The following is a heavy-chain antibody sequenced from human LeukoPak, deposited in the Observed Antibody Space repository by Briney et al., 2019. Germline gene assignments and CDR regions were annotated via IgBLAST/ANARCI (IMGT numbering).Heavy chain of an antibody. CDR3: ARRLRRYGGYSWYFDL. CDR2: MNPNSGNT. D-gene: IGHD5-12*01. V-gene: IGHV1-8*01. CDR1: GYTFTSYD. Sequence: GASVKVSCKASGYTFTSYDINWVRQATGQGLEWMGWMNPNSGNTGYAQKFQGRVTMTRNTSISTAYMELSSLRSEDTAVYYCARRLRRYGGYSWYFDLWGRGTLVTVSS. J-gene: IGHJ2*01.